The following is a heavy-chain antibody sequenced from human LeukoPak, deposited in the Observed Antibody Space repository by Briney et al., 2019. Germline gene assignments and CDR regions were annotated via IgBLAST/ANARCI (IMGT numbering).Heavy chain of an antibody. V-gene: IGHV4-39*07. CDR1: GGSISSRPYY. Sequence: PSETLSLTCTVSGGSISSRPYYWGWVRQPPGKGLEWIGSISYSGSIHYNPSLKSRVIISVDTSKNQFSLKLSSVTAADTAVYYCARGLYYFDYWGQGTLVTVSS. J-gene: IGHJ4*02. CDR2: ISYSGSI. CDR3: ARGLYYFDY.